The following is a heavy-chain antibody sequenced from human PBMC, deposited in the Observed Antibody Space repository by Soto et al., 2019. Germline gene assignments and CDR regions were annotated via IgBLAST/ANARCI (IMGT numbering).Heavy chain of an antibody. J-gene: IGHJ5*02. V-gene: IGHV1-3*01. CDR2: INAGNGNT. CDR1: GYTFNSHA. D-gene: IGHD6-19*01. CDR3: ARDQSGIGWYVDWFDP. Sequence: GASVKVSCKASGYTFNSHAIHWMRQAPGQRLEWMGWINAGNGNTYYSEKFKGRVSLTRVTVATTVYMELTSLTSEDTGVYYCARDQSGIGWYVDWFDPWGQGTLVTVSS.